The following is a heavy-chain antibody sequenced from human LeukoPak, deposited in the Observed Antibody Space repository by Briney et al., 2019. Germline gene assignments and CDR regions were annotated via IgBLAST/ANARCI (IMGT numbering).Heavy chain of an antibody. J-gene: IGHJ6*01. V-gene: IGHV3-9*01. Sequence: SLTLPCAASVFSFYDYAMVWVRQAPGRGLEWVSGISWNSGIIVYAASEKGRFTISRDNAKKSLYLEMNSLRAEDTALYYCAKDVWVDTTGRYPNLMCGLDVWGQGTTVTVSS. CDR2: ISWNSGII. D-gene: IGHD1-1*01. CDR1: VFSFYDYA. CDR3: AKDVWVDTTGRYPNLMCGLDV.